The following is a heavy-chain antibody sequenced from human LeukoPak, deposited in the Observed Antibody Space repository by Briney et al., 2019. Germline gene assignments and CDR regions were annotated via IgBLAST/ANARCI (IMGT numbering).Heavy chain of an antibody. CDR1: GGSISSGSYY. CDR3: ARVGNYDFWSGSYYYYYYMDV. D-gene: IGHD3-3*01. V-gene: IGHV4-61*02. J-gene: IGHJ6*03. Sequence: PSETLSLTCTVSGGSISSGSYYWSWIRQPAGKGLEWIGRIYTSGSTNYNPSLKSRVTISVDTSKNQFSLKLSSVTAADTAVYYCARVGNYDFWSGSYYYYYYMDVWGKGTTVTVSS. CDR2: IYTSGST.